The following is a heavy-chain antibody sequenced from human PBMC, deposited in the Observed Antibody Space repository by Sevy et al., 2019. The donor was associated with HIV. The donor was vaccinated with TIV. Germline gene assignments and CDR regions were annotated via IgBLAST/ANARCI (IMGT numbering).Heavy chain of an antibody. J-gene: IGHJ4*02. D-gene: IGHD3-3*01. CDR3: AGGKGGIVGVVTGQFDY. CDR2: VYGGNGHT. Sequence: ASVKVSCKASGYTFSNNAIHWVRQAPGQRLEWMGWVYGGNGHTKFSEKFQDRVTISRDTSATTVYMDLTSLTSEDTAIYYCAGGKGGIVGVVTGQFDYWGQGTLVTVSS. V-gene: IGHV1-3*01. CDR1: GYTFSNNA.